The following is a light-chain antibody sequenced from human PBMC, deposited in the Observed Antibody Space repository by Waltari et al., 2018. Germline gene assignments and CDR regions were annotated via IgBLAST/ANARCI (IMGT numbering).Light chain of an antibody. CDR2: WSS. CDR1: QSLLDTSNNKNY. V-gene: IGKV4-1*01. Sequence: DIVLTQSPDSLAVSLGERATINCKSSQSLLDTSNNKNYLAWYRQKPGQPPQLLVYWSSTRTAGVPGRLSGGGSGSDFTLTISGLQADDVAVYYCQQYSGSPLTFGGGTKVEIE. J-gene: IGKJ4*01. CDR3: QQYSGSPLT.